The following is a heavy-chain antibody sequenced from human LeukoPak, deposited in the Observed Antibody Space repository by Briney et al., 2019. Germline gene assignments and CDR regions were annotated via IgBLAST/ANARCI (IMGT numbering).Heavy chain of an antibody. J-gene: IGHJ4*02. CDR2: IYTSVST. Sequence: SETLSLTCTVSGGSISRYYWSCVREPAGKGLEWIGRIYTSVSTNYNPSLTSRVTMSVDTSKNHFSLKLSSVTAADTPVYSCAKGSGSPTFDYCGPGTLFTVSS. D-gene: IGHD1-26*01. CDR3: AKGSGSPTFDY. CDR1: GGSISRYY. V-gene: IGHV4-4*07.